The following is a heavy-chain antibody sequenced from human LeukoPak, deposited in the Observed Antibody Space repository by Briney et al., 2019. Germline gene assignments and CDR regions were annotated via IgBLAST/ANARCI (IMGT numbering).Heavy chain of an antibody. CDR2: INPNSGGT. CDR3: ARVGSNWGSADAFDI. J-gene: IGHJ3*02. D-gene: IGHD7-27*01. Sequence: ASVKVSCKASGYTFTGYYMHWVRQAPGQGLEWMGWINPNSGGTNSAQKFQGRVTMTRDTSINTAYMELSRLTSDDTAVYYCARVGSNWGSADAFDIWGQGTMVTVSS. V-gene: IGHV1-2*02. CDR1: GYTFTGYY.